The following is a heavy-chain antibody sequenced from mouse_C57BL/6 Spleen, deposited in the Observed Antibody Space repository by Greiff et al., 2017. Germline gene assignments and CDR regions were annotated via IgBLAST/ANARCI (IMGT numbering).Heavy chain of an antibody. CDR3: ATKGYYDYDGEFAY. J-gene: IGHJ3*01. V-gene: IGHV1-42*01. CDR2: INPSTGGT. Sequence: VQLQQSGPELVKPGASVKISCKASGYSFTGYYMNWVKQSPEKSLEWIGEINPSTGGTTYNQKFKAKATLTVDKSSSTAYMQLKSLTSEDSAVYYCATKGYYDYDGEFAYWGQGTLVTVSA. D-gene: IGHD2-4*01. CDR1: GYSFTGYY.